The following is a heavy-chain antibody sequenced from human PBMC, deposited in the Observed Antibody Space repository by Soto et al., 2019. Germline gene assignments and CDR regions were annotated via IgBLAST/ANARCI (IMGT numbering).Heavy chain of an antibody. CDR3: ARVAAAGTSVDY. D-gene: IGHD6-25*01. CDR2: IYHSGST. Sequence: QVQLQESGPGLVKPSGTLSLTCAVSGGSISSSNWWSWVRQPPGKGLGWIGEIYHSGSTNYNPSLKSRVAIAVXXYKNQFSLKLSSVTAAATAVYYRARVAAAGTSVDYWGQGTLVTVSS. J-gene: IGHJ4*02. V-gene: IGHV4-4*02. CDR1: GGSISSSNW.